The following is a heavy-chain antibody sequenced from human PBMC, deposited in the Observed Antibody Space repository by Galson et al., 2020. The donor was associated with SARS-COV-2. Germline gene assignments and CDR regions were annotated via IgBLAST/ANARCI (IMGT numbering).Heavy chain of an antibody. CDR3: ARPSGDNSYYYGMDV. D-gene: IGHD4-17*01. Sequence: GRSLRLSCQGSGYSFNIYWIAWVRQMPGKGLEWMGIIYPDDSTTIYSPSFQGQVTISADKSISTAYLQWSSLKASDTAIYYCARPSGDNSYYYGMDVWGQVTTITVSS. CDR2: IYPDDSTT. CDR1: GYSFNIYW. V-gene: IGHV5-51*01. J-gene: IGHJ6*02.